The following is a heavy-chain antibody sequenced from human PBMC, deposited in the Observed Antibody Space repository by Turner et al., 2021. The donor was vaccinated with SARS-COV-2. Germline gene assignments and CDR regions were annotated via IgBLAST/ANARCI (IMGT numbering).Heavy chain of an antibody. J-gene: IGHJ4*02. Sequence: QVQLVDSGGGVVQPGGSLRLSCAASGLAFSNHAMHWVRQGPGKGLEWVAHISHDASWINYADSVKGRFTISRDNPKNTLYLEMNSLRPEDTAVYHCVREGQRLVFDYWGQGTLVTVSS. CDR3: VREGQRLVFDY. D-gene: IGHD6-19*01. CDR2: ISHDASWI. CDR1: GLAFSNHA. V-gene: IGHV3-30*04.